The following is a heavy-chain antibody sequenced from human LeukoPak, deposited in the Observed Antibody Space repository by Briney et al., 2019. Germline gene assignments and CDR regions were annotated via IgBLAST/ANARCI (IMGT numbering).Heavy chain of an antibody. CDR2: INHSGST. D-gene: IGHD3-22*01. CDR1: GGSFSGYY. J-gene: IGHJ4*02. CDR3: ARFDSRTTTVVY. Sequence: SETLSLTCAVYGGSFSGYYWSWIRQPPGKGLEWIGEINHSGSTNYNPSLKSRVTISVDTSKNQFSLKLSSVTAADTAVYYCARFDSRTTTVVYWGQGTLVTVSS. V-gene: IGHV4-34*01.